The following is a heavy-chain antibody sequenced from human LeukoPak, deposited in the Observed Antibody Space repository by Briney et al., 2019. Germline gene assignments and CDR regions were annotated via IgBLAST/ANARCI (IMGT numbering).Heavy chain of an antibody. CDR2: TYYRSKWYD. CDR1: GDSVSSNSVT. CDR3: ARVRGSFSLSDTFDI. V-gene: IGHV6-1*01. D-gene: IGHD1-26*01. J-gene: IGHJ3*02. Sequence: SQTLSLTCAISGDSVSSNSVTWNWIRQSPSRGLEWLGRTYYRSKWYDDYAVSVKSRITINPDTSKNQFSLQLNSVTPEDTAVYYCARVRGSFSLSDTFDIWGQGTMVTVSS.